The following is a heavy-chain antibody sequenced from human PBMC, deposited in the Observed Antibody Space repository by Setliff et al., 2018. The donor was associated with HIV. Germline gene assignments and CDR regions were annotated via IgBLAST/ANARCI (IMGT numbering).Heavy chain of an antibody. CDR2: FDPQDGET. D-gene: IGHD6-19*01. Sequence: ASVKVSCKVYGYTLSELSIHWVRQAPGKGLEWMGYFDPQDGETVYAQKFRGRVTLTEDTSTGTAYMELSGLRSEDTAVYYCATAKEHWLTEGGFDFWGQGTLVTVSS. V-gene: IGHV1-24*01. CDR3: ATAKEHWLTEGGFDF. CDR1: GYTLSELS. J-gene: IGHJ4*02.